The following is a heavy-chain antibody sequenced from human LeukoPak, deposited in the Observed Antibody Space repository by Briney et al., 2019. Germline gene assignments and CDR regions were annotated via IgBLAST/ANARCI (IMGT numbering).Heavy chain of an antibody. Sequence: GASVKVSCKASGYTFTSYGISWVRQAPGQGLEWVGWISAYNGNTNYAQKLQGRVTMTTDTSTSTAYMELRSLRSDDTAVYYCAKTRGYSSSRRVGYFDYWGQGTLVTVSS. V-gene: IGHV1-18*01. CDR2: ISAYNGNT. J-gene: IGHJ4*02. CDR3: AKTRGYSSSRRVGYFDY. CDR1: GYTFTSYG. D-gene: IGHD6-13*01.